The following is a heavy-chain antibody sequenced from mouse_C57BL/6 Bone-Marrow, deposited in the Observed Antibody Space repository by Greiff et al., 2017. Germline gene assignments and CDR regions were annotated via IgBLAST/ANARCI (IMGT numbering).Heavy chain of an antibody. CDR2: IDPETGGT. D-gene: IGHD2-3*01. CDR1: GYTFTDYE. J-gene: IGHJ2*01. CDR3: TTLQNGYSYYFDY. Sequence: VQLQQSGAELVRPGASVTLSCKASGYTFTDYEMHWVKQTPVHGLEWIGAIDPETGGTAYNQKFKGKAILTADKSSSTAYMELRSLTSEDSAVYYCTTLQNGYSYYFDYWGQGTTLTVSS. V-gene: IGHV1-15*01.